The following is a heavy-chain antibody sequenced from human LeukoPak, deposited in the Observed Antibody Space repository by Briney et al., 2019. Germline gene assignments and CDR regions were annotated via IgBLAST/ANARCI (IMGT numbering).Heavy chain of an antibody. CDR2: ISAYNGNT. J-gene: IGHJ4*02. CDR1: GYAFSRKG. D-gene: IGHD2-15*01. CDR3: AVVISVNPY. V-gene: IGHV1-18*01. Sequence: GASVKVSCKASGYAFSRKGINWVRQAPGQGLEWLGWISAYNGNTNFAQNVKGRLTMATDASTTTAYMELTNLRSDDTAFYDCAVVISVNPYWGQGTGVTVSS.